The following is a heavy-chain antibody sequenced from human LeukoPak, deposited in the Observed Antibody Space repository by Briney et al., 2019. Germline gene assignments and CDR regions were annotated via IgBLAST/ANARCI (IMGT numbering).Heavy chain of an antibody. J-gene: IGHJ4*02. V-gene: IGHV4-39*01. CDR3: ARLGWWDS. D-gene: IGHD2-15*01. CDR2: IYYSGTT. CDR1: GASFINDNFY. Sequence: SEPLSLTCNVSGASFINDNFYWGWIRQPPGKGREWIGGIYYSGTTYYNPSLTSRVTISGDTSKNQFPLKLSSVTAADTAVYYCARLGWWDSWGQGTLVTVSS.